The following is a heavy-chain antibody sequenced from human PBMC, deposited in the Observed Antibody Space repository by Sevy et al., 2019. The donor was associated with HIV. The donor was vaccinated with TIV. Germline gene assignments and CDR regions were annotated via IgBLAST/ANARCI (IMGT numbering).Heavy chain of an antibody. V-gene: IGHV1-24*01. CDR1: GNTLTELS. D-gene: IGHD2-2*01. Sequence: ASVMVSCKVSGNTLTELSMHWVRQSPGKGLEWMGSFDPKHGERIYAQKFQGRISMTEDTSTDTAYMELSSLRSEDTAVYYCARDALGVVVPAVNNWFDPWGQGTLVTVSS. J-gene: IGHJ5*02. CDR3: ARDALGVVVPAVNNWFDP. CDR2: FDPKHGER.